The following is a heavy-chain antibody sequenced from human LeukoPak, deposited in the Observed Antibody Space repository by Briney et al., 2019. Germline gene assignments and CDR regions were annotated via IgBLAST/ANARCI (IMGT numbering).Heavy chain of an antibody. V-gene: IGHV4-30-4*01. CDR3: AGRQRGLFDY. CDR2: IYYSGST. J-gene: IGHJ4*02. D-gene: IGHD5-18*01. Sequence: SETLSLTCTVSGGSISSGDYYWRWIRQPPGTGLEWIGYIYYSGSTYYNPSLKSRVTISVDTSKNQFSLKLSSVTAADTAVYYCAGRQRGLFDYWGQGTLVTVSS. CDR1: GGSISSGDYY.